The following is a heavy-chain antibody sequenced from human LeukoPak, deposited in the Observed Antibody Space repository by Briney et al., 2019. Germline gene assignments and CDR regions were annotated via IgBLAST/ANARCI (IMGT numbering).Heavy chain of an antibody. V-gene: IGHV3-23*01. Sequence: GGSLRLSCAASGFTFSSYAMSWVRQAPGKGLEWVSAISGSGGSTYYADSVKGRFTISRDNSKNTLYLQMNSLRAEDTAVYYCAKHLRTSMIVVPPDAFDIWGQGTMVTVSS. J-gene: IGHJ3*02. D-gene: IGHD3-22*01. CDR3: AKHLRTSMIVVPPDAFDI. CDR1: GFTFSSYA. CDR2: ISGSGGST.